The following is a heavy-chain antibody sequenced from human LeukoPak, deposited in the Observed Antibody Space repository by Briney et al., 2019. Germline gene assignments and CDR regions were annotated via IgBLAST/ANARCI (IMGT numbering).Heavy chain of an antibody. CDR1: AFTFSRDW. CDR2: ISDDGSIT. J-gene: IGHJ4*02. CDR3: EKTMVRGVTFDY. V-gene: IGHV3-74*03. D-gene: IGHD3-10*01. Sequence: PGGSLRLSCAASAFTFSRDWMHWVRQAPGKGLVWVSRISDDGSITTYADSVNGRFTISRDNSKNTLYLQMNSLRAEDTAVYYCEKTMVRGVTFDYWGQGTLVTVSS.